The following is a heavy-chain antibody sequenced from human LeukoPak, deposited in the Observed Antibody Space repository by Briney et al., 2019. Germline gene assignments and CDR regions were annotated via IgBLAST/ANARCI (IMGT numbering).Heavy chain of an antibody. CDR2: IYYSGST. V-gene: IGHV4-59*08. CDR1: GGSISSYY. D-gene: IGHD5-12*01. Sequence: SETLSLTCTVSGGSISSYYWSWIRQPPGKGLEWIGYIYYSGSTNYNPSLKSRVTISVDTSKNQFSLKLSSVTAADTAVYYCARRATSVSTAAFDIWGQGTMVTVSS. J-gene: IGHJ3*02. CDR3: ARRATSVSTAAFDI.